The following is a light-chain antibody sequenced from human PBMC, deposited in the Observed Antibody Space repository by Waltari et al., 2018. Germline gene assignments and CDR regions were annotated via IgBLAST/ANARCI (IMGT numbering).Light chain of an antibody. CDR3: SSYTSSRTYV. CDR1: SSDVGGYNY. Sequence: QSALTQPASVSGSPGQSITISCTGTSSDVGGYNYFSWYQQYPGTAPKLLIFHVSNRPSGVSDRFSGSKYANTASLTICGLQAEDEADYYCSSYTSSRTYVFGTGTKVTVL. V-gene: IGLV2-14*03. J-gene: IGLJ1*01. CDR2: HVS.